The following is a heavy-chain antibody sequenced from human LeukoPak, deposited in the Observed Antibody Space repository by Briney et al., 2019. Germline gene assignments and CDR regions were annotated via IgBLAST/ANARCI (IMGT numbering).Heavy chain of an antibody. Sequence: SCKASGYTFTGYYMHWVRQAPGKGLEWVSSISSSSSYIYYADSVKGRFTISRDNAKNSLYLQMNSLRAEDTAVYYCARRLAATQWGQGTLVTVSS. D-gene: IGHD6-13*01. CDR2: ISSSSSYI. J-gene: IGHJ4*02. V-gene: IGHV3-21*01. CDR1: GYTFTGYY. CDR3: ARRLAATQ.